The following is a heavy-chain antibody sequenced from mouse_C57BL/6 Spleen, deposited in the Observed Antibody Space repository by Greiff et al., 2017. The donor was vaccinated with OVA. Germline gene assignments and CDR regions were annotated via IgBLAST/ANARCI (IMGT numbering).Heavy chain of an antibody. CDR1: GYSFTGYY. CDR2: LNPSTGGT. J-gene: IGHJ4*01. V-gene: IGHV1-42*01. Sequence: VQLQQSGPELVKPGASVKISCKASGYSFTGYYMNWVKPSPEQSLEWICELNPSTGGTTYNQTFKAKATLTVDKSSSTAYMQLKSLTSEDSAVYYCAREEDAMDYWGQGTSVTVSS. CDR3: AREEDAMDY.